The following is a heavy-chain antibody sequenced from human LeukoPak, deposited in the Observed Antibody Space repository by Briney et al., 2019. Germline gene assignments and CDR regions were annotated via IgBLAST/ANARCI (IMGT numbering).Heavy chain of an antibody. D-gene: IGHD3-10*01. CDR1: DFSVNNNY. CDR2: MDNFGIK. CDR3: AGGKYYGSGTRPGYLGY. J-gene: IGHJ4*02. Sequence: GGSLRLSCAASDFSVNNNYVDWVRQAPGKGLEWVSCMDNFGIKAYADSVQGRFTVSRDSSRNMVFLQMNSLRVEDTAVYYCAGGKYYGSGTRPGYLGYWGLGTMVTVSS. V-gene: IGHV3-53*01.